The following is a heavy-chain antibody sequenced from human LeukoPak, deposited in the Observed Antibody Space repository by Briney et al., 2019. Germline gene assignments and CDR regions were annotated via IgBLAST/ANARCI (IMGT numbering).Heavy chain of an antibody. CDR3: ARETVTTYYYYYMDV. CDR1: GGSISSYY. J-gene: IGHJ6*03. V-gene: IGHV4-59*01. CDR2: IYYSGST. D-gene: IGHD4-17*01. Sequence: SETLSLTCTVSGGSISSYYWSWIRQPPGKGLEWIGYIYYSGSTSYNPSLKSRVTISVDTSKNQFSLKLSSVTAADTAVYYCARETVTTYYYYYMDVWGKGTTVTASS.